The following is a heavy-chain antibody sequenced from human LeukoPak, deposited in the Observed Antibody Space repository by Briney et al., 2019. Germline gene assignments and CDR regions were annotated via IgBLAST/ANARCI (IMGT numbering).Heavy chain of an antibody. Sequence: PGGSLRLSCAASGFTFSSYGMNWVRQAPGKGLEWVSYISSSGSTIYYADSVKGRFTISRDNAKNSLYLQMNSLRAEDTAVYYCAREIIGSSSLPDYWGQGTLVTVSS. CDR2: ISSSGSTI. CDR3: AREIIGSSSLPDY. J-gene: IGHJ4*02. D-gene: IGHD6-6*01. CDR1: GFTFSSYG. V-gene: IGHV3-48*03.